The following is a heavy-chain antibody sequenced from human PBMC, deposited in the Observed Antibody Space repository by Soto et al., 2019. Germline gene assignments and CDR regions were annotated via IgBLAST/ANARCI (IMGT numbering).Heavy chain of an antibody. CDR2: IWYDGSNK. CDR3: ASSIN. V-gene: IGHV3-33*01. Sequence: PGGSLRLSCAASGFPFSSYGMHWDRQTPGKGLDWVAVIWYDGSNKDYADSVKGRFTIYRDNSKNTLYLQMNNLRADDTAIYYCASSINWGQGPLVTVPS. J-gene: IGHJ4*02. CDR1: GFPFSSYG.